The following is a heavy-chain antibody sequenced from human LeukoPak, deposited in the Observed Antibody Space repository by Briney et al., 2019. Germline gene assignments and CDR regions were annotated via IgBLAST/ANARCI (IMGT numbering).Heavy chain of an antibody. CDR2: IKEDGSEK. Sequence: PGGSLRLSCAASGFSISNYWMTWVRQAPGKGLEWVANIKEDGSEKYYVDSVKGRFTISRDNAKNSLYLQMNSLRAEDTAVYYCARAPPDGAFDIWGQGTMVTVSS. J-gene: IGHJ3*02. V-gene: IGHV3-7*01. CDR3: ARAPPDGAFDI. CDR1: GFSISNYW.